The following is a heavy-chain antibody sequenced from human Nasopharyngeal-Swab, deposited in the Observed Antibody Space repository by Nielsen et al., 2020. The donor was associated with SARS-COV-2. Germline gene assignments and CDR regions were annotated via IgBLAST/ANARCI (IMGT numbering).Heavy chain of an antibody. CDR2: IYSTGRT. D-gene: IGHD2-2*01. CDR1: GGSFSGYY. Sequence: SETLSLTCAVYGGSFSGYYWSWIRQPPGKGLEWIGSIYSTGRTYYSPSLKSRVTISVDTSKKQYYLKLSSVTAADTAVYYCARHRDCSGTSCYPGWFDPWGQGTLVTVSS. V-gene: IGHV4-34*01. J-gene: IGHJ5*02. CDR3: ARHRDCSGTSCYPGWFDP.